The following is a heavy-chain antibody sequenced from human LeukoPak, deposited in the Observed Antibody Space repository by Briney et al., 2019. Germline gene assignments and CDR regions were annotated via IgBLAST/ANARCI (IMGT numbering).Heavy chain of an antibody. J-gene: IGHJ4*02. D-gene: IGHD3-22*01. CDR2: ISGSGGST. CDR3: ANTYYYDSSGYYYFPFDY. Sequence: GGSLRLSCAASGFTFSSYAMSWVRQAPGKGLEWVSAISGSGGSTYYADSVKGRFTISRDNSKNTLYLQVNSLRAEDTAVYYCANTYYYDSSGYYYFPFDYWGQGTLVTVSS. V-gene: IGHV3-23*01. CDR1: GFTFSSYA.